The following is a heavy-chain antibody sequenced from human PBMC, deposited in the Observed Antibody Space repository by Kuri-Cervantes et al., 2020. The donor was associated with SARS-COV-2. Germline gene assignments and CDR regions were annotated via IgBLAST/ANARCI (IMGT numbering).Heavy chain of an antibody. D-gene: IGHD1-26*01. CDR2: ISAYNGNT. J-gene: IGHJ4*02. CDR1: GYTFTSYG. CDR3: ARGHSALKRELLPFDY. Sequence: ASVKVSCKASGYTFTSYGISWVRQAPGQGLEWMGWISAYNGNTNYAQKLQGRVTMTTDTSTSTAYKELRSLRSDDTAVYYCARGHSALKRELLPFDYWGQGTLVTVSS. V-gene: IGHV1-18*01.